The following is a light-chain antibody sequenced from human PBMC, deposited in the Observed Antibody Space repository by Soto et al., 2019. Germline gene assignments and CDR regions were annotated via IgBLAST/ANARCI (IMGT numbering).Light chain of an antibody. CDR2: EVS. Sequence: QSALTQPASVSGSPGQSITISCTGTSRDVGGYNYVSWHQQHPGKAPKVIITEVSNRPSGVSNRFSGSKSGNTASLTISWLQAEDEAAYYCSSYISSSTSVVFGGGTKLTVL. CDR3: SSYISSSTSVV. CDR1: SRDVGGYNY. V-gene: IGLV2-14*01. J-gene: IGLJ2*01.